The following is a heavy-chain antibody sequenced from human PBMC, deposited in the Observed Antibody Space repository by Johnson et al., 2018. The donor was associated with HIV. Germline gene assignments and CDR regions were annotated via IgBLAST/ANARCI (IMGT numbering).Heavy chain of an antibody. J-gene: IGHJ3*02. V-gene: IGHV3-33*05. CDR1: TFSSYG. CDR2: ISYDGNNK. D-gene: IGHD4-17*01. Sequence: TFSSYGMHWVRQASGKGLARVAVISYDGNNKYYVDSAKGRCTIARDNAQNTLYLQLYSLRAEDTAVYYCASPQAGDYPQVDAFHIWGQGTVVTVSS. CDR3: ASPQAGDYPQVDAFHI.